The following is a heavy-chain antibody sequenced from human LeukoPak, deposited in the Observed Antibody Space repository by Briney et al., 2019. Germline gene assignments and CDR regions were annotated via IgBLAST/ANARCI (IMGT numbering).Heavy chain of an antibody. CDR3: ARIYSGYDSHFDY. J-gene: IGHJ4*02. CDR2: IYRVGST. V-gene: IGHV3-53*01. D-gene: IGHD5-12*01. Sequence: GGSLRLSCAASGFTVSSNYMSWVRQAPGKGLEWVSIIYRVGSTYYADSVKGRFTISRDNSKNTLFLQMNSLRAEDTAVYYCARIYSGYDSHFDYWGQGTLVTVSS. CDR1: GFTVSSNY.